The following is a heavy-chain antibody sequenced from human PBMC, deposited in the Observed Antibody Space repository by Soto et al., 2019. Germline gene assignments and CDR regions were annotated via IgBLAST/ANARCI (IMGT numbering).Heavy chain of an antibody. CDR1: GYTFTSHD. D-gene: IGHD4-17*01. Sequence: QVQLVQSGAEVKKSGASVKVSCKASGYTFTSHDINWVRQATGQGLERMGWMNPNSGNTGYAQKLQGIVTITRNTTKSTGNIDLSSLRTEDTAVYYWARRDNGDYPRFDYWGQGTLGNVSS. CDR2: MNPNSGNT. V-gene: IGHV1-8*01. CDR3: ARRDNGDYPRFDY. J-gene: IGHJ4*02.